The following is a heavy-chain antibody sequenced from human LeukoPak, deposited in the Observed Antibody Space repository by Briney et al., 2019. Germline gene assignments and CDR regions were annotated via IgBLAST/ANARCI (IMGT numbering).Heavy chain of an antibody. J-gene: IGHJ1*01. Sequence: SVKVSCKASGGTFSSYAISWVRQAPGQGLEWMGGIIPIFGTANYAQKFQGRVTITTDESTSTAYMELSSLRSEDTAVYHCARDGGSYPLGYFQHWGQGTLVTVSS. V-gene: IGHV1-69*05. CDR3: ARDGGSYPLGYFQH. CDR1: GGTFSSYA. D-gene: IGHD1-26*01. CDR2: IIPIFGTA.